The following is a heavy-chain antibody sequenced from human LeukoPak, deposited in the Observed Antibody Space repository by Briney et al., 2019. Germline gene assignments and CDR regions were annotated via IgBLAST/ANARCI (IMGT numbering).Heavy chain of an antibody. V-gene: IGHV1-69*01. CDR2: IIPILGTS. CDR1: GSTFITYA. D-gene: IGHD3-22*01. Sequence: GASVTVSFKSSGSTFITYAINWVRQAPGQGLEWMGGIIPILGTSNYAQRFQGRVTITADESSGTAYMALSSLRSEDTAIYYCATTRDYYENSGYTLLQDWGQGTLVTVSS. CDR3: ATTRDYYENSGYTLLQD. J-gene: IGHJ1*01.